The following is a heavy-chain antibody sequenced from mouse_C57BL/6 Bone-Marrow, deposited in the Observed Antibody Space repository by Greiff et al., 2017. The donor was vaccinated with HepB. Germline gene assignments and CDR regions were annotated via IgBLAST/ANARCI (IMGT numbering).Heavy chain of an antibody. J-gene: IGHJ4*01. CDR1: GFTFSSYA. D-gene: IGHD2-3*01. V-gene: IGHV5-4*01. Sequence: EVQLQESGGGLVKPGGSLKLSCAASGFTFSSYAMSWVRQTPEKRLEWVATISDGGSYTYYPDNVKGRFTISRDNAKNNLYLQMSHLKSEDTAMYYCARDTGGWLLRYAMDYWGQGTSVTVSS. CDR3: ARDTGGWLLRYAMDY. CDR2: ISDGGSYT.